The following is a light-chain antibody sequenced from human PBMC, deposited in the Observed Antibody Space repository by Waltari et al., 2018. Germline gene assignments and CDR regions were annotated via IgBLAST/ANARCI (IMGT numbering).Light chain of an antibody. CDR3: QVWDANNDPGV. CDR1: NIESKS. V-gene: IGLV3-21*01. J-gene: IGLJ1*01. CDR2: YDS. Sequence: ATITCGGNNIESKSVHWYRQRPGQAPVLVISYDSDRPSGIPERFSGSNSGNTATLTISRVEAGDEADYYCQVWDANNDPGVFGTGTEVTVL.